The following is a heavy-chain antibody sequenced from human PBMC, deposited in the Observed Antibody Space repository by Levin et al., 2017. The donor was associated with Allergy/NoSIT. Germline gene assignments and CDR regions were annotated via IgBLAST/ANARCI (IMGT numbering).Heavy chain of an antibody. CDR3: ARHQKNSFDI. J-gene: IGHJ3*02. V-gene: IGHV3-53*01. CDR2: IFGGDMT. CDR1: GLTVNNHY. D-gene: IGHD2/OR15-2a*01. Sequence: PGESLKISCAASGLTVNNHYMNWVRQAPGKGLEWVSVIFGGDMTFYADSVKGRFTISRENSKNTFYLQMNSLRAEDTAMYYCARHQKNSFDIWGQGTMVTVSP.